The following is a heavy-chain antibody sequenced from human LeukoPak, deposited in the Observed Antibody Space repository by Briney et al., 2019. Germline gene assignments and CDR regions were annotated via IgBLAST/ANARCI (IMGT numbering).Heavy chain of an antibody. D-gene: IGHD5-18*01. CDR2: IIPILGIA. CDR3: ARAARGYSYVMGDYFDY. J-gene: IGHJ4*02. V-gene: IGHV1-69*02. CDR1: GGTFSSYT. Sequence: SVKVSCKASGGTFSSYTISCVRQAPGQGLEWMGRIIPILGIANYAQKLQGRVTITADNSTSTAYMELSSLRSEDTAVYYCARAARGYSYVMGDYFDYWGQGTLVTVSS.